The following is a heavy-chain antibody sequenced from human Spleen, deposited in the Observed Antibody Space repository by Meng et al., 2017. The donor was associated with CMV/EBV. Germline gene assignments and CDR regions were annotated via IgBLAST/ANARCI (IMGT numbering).Heavy chain of an antibody. CDR3: ARDNIGTVIYYGMDV. V-gene: IGHV1-18*01. CDR1: GYTFTSYG. Sequence: ASVKVSCKASGYTFTSYGISWVRQAPGQGLEWMGWVNPYNGNRSYAQKFQGRVTMATDTSTGTAYMELRSLRSDDTAVYFCARDNIGTVIYYGMDVWGQGTTVTVSS. D-gene: IGHD1-1*01. J-gene: IGHJ6*02. CDR2: VNPYNGNR.